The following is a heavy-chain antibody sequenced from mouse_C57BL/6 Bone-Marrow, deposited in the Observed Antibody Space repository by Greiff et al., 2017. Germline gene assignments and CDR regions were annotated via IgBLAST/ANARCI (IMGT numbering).Heavy chain of an antibody. CDR2: IYPGDGDT. J-gene: IGHJ4*01. D-gene: IGHD5-5*01. CDR3: ARSLLPYAMDY. CDR1: GYAFRSSW. Sequence: QVQLKQSGPELVKPGASVKISCKASGYAFRSSWMNWVKQRPGKGLEWIGRIYPGDGDTNYNGKFKGKATLTADKSSSTAYMQLSSLTSEDSAVYFCARSLLPYAMDYWGQGTSVTVSS. V-gene: IGHV1-82*01.